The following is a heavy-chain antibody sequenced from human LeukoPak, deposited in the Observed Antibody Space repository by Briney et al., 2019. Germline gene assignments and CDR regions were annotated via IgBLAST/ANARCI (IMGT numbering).Heavy chain of an antibody. CDR1: GFTSRSYS. Sequence: GGSLRLSCAASGFTSRSYSMNWVRQAPGKGLEWVSSISSRSTSVNYADYADLVQGRFTISRDNAKNLLYLQMNSLRAEDTAVYYCASPTDSNAWYYFHYWGQGTLVTVSS. CDR3: ASPTDSNAWYYFHY. CDR2: ISSRSTSVNYA. V-gene: IGHV3-21*01. J-gene: IGHJ4*02. D-gene: IGHD3-22*01.